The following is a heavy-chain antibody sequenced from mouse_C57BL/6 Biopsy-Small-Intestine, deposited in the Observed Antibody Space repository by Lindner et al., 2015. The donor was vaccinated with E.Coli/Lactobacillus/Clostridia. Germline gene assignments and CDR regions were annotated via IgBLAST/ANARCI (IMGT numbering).Heavy chain of an antibody. CDR2: IFPGSGST. CDR3: ASSPYGSSYIDY. D-gene: IGHD1-1*01. CDR1: GYTFTDYY. V-gene: IGHV1-75*01. J-gene: IGHJ2*01. Sequence: VQLQESGPELVKPGASVKISCKASGYTFTDYYINWVKQRPGQGLEWIGWIFPGSGSTYYNEKFKGKATLTVDKSSSTAYMLLSSLTSEDSAVYFCASSPYGSSYIDYWGQGTTLTVSS.